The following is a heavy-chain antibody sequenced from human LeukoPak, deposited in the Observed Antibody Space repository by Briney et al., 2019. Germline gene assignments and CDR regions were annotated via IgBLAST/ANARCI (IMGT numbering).Heavy chain of an antibody. CDR1: GGSISSSSYF. Sequence: SETLSLTCTVSGGSISSSSYFWGWIRQPRGKGLEWIGNINYSGTTYYNPSLKTRVTISVDTSKNQFSLTLSSMSAADTAVCYCARRYSGSFDYWGQGTLVTLSS. CDR2: INYSGTT. D-gene: IGHD1-26*01. V-gene: IGHV4-39*01. CDR3: ARRYSGSFDY. J-gene: IGHJ4*02.